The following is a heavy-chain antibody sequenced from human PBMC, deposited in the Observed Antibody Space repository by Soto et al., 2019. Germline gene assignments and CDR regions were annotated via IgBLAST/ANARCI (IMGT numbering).Heavy chain of an antibody. J-gene: IGHJ4*02. CDR2: IYYSGST. D-gene: IGHD4-17*01. CDR3: ARQERSKGYGFDY. Sequence: QLQLQESGPGLVKASETLSLTCTVSGGSIRSTSYYWGWIRQAPGKGLEWIGSIYYSGSTYYDPSLKRRVTISVDTSKNQFSLRLFSVTAADTAVYYCARQERSKGYGFDYWGQGTLVTVSS. CDR1: GGSIRSTSYY. V-gene: IGHV4-39*01.